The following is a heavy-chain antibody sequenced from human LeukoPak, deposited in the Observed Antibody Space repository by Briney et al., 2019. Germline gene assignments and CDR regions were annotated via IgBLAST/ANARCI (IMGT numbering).Heavy chain of an antibody. J-gene: IGHJ4*02. V-gene: IGHV4-61*02. CDR2: IYTSGST. CDR3: ARDGYYYDSSGYQIYFDY. CDR1: GGSISSGSYY. Sequence: SQTLSLTCTVSGGSISSGSYYWSWIRQPAGKGLEWIGRIYTSGSTNYNPSLKSRVTISVDTSKNQFSLKLSSVTAADTAVYYCARDGYYYDSSGYQIYFDYWGQGTLVTVSS. D-gene: IGHD3-22*01.